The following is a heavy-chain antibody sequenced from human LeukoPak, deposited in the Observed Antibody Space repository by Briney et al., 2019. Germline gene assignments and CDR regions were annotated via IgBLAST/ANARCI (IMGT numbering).Heavy chain of an antibody. CDR3: ARGGNIVATISAS. J-gene: IGHJ5*02. Sequence: GGSLRLSCAASGFTFSSHSMNWVRQAPGKGLEWVSSISGSGSYIFYADSLKGRFTISRDNAKNSLYLQMNSLRVEDTAVYYCARGGNIVATISASWGQGTLVTVSS. V-gene: IGHV3-21*06. D-gene: IGHD5-12*01. CDR2: ISGSGSYI. CDR1: GFTFSSHS.